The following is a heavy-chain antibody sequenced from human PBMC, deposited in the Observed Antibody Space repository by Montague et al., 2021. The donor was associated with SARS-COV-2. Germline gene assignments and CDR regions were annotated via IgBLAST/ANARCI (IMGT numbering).Heavy chain of an antibody. Sequence: SETLSLTCAVYGGSFSGHYWSWIRQPPGKGLEWIGEINHSESTNYNPPLKSRVTISVDTSKNQFSLKLSSVTAADTAVYYCARGSWHIVVVTAIRDGYYGMDVWGQGTTVTVSS. V-gene: IGHV4-34*01. CDR2: INHSEST. CDR3: ARGSWHIVVVTAIRDGYYGMDV. J-gene: IGHJ6*02. D-gene: IGHD2-21*02. CDR1: GGSFSGHY.